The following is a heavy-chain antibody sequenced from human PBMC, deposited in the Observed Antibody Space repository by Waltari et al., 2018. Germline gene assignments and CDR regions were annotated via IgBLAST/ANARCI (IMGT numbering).Heavy chain of an antibody. J-gene: IGHJ4*02. CDR1: GGTFSSYA. V-gene: IGHV1-69*11. CDR2: IIPIVGTA. Sequence: QVQLVQSGAEVKKPGSSVKVSCKASGGTFSSYAISWVRQAPGQGLEGMGRIIPIVGTANYSQKFQGRVTITADESTSTAYMELSSLRSEDTAVYYCAREVILTGSQYYFDYWGQGTLVTVSS. D-gene: IGHD3-9*01. CDR3: AREVILTGSQYYFDY.